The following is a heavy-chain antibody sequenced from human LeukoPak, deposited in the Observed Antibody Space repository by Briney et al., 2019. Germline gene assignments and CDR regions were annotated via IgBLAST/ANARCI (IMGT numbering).Heavy chain of an antibody. CDR2: ISGSGGST. J-gene: IGHJ5*02. D-gene: IGHD3-10*01. Sequence: PGGSLRLSCAASGFTFSSYAMSWVRQAPGKGLEWVSAISGSGGSTYYADSVKGRFTISRDNAKNSLYLQMNSLRAEDTAVYYCARASRDPRGWFDPWGQGTLVTVSS. CDR3: ARASRDPRGWFDP. CDR1: GFTFSSYA. V-gene: IGHV3-23*01.